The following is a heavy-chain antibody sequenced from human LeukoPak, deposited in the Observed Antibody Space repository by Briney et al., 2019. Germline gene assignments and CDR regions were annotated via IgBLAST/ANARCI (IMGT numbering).Heavy chain of an antibody. J-gene: IGHJ4*02. CDR3: AKDINYYGSGSYRV. V-gene: IGHV3-23*01. CDR1: GFTFSEYA. Sequence: GGSLRLSCAASGFTFSEYAMNWVRQAPGKGLEWVSHITGGGERTYFADSVKGRFTMSRDNSKNTLYLQMSSLRAEDTAVYYCAKDINYYGSGSYRVWGQGTLVTVSS. CDR2: ITGGGERT. D-gene: IGHD3-10*01.